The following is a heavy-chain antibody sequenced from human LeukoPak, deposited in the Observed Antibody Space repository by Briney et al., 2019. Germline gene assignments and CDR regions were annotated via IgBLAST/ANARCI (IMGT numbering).Heavy chain of an antibody. D-gene: IGHD6-6*01. CDR2: ISAYNGNT. CDR1: GYTFTSYG. J-gene: IGHJ4*02. V-gene: IGHV1-18*01. CDR3: ARAQSIAARPDFDY. Sequence: APVKVSCKASGYTFTSYGISWARQAPGQGLEWMGWISAYNGNTNYAQKLQGRVTMTTDTSTSTAYMELRSLRSDDTAVYYCARAQSIAARPDFDYWGQGTLVTVSS.